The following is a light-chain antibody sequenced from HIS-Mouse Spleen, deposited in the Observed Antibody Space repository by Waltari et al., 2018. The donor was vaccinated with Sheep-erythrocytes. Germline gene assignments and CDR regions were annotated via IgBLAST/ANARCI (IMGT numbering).Light chain of an antibody. Sequence: DIVMTQSPDSLAVSLGDRATINCKYSNSVLYSSNNKNYLAWYQQKPGQPPKLLIYWASTRESGVPDRFSGSGSGTDFTLTISSLQAEDVAVYYCQQYYSTPYTFGQGTKLEIK. V-gene: IGKV4-1*01. J-gene: IGKJ2*01. CDR2: WAS. CDR3: QQYYSTPYT. CDR1: NSVLYSSNNKNY.